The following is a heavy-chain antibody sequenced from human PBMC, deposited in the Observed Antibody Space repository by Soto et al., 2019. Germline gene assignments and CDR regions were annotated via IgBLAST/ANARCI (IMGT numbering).Heavy chain of an antibody. D-gene: IGHD1-26*01. Sequence: QVQLVESGGGVVQPGRSLRLSCAASGFTFSNYGMHWVRQAPGKGLEWVAIIWHDGNNKYYADSVRGRFIISRDNSKNRLYLQINSLRAEDTAVYYGASDRVGPSDSYGLDVWGQGTPVTVYS. V-gene: IGHV3-33*01. CDR2: IWHDGNNK. J-gene: IGHJ6*02. CDR3: ASDRVGPSDSYGLDV. CDR1: GFTFSNYG.